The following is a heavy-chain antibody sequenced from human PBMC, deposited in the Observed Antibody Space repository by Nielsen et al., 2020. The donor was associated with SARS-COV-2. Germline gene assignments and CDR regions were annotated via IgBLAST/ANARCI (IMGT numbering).Heavy chain of an antibody. V-gene: IGHV3-33*01. Sequence: WIRQPPGKGLEWVAVIWYDGSNKYYADSVKGRFAISRDNSKNTLYLQMNSLRAEDTAVYYCARGCRLSSTSCYSDYYYGMDVWGQGTTVTVSS. D-gene: IGHD2-2*01. J-gene: IGHJ6*02. CDR3: ARGCRLSSTSCYSDYYYGMDV. CDR2: IWYDGSNK.